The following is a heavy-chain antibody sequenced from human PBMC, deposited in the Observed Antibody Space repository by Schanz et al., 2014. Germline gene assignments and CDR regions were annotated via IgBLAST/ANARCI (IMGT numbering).Heavy chain of an antibody. D-gene: IGHD2-2*01. CDR3: ARGEWSTSQFDY. J-gene: IGHJ4*01. Sequence: QVQLQQWGAGLLKPSETLSLTCAVYGGSFSGYYWTWIRQPPGKGLEWIGEIHHSGSTNYNPSLKSRVTIKMEPSKNQFSLKLSSVTAADTAVYYCARGEWSTSQFDYWGHGTLVTVSS. CDR1: GGSFSGYY. V-gene: IGHV4-34*01. CDR2: IHHSGST.